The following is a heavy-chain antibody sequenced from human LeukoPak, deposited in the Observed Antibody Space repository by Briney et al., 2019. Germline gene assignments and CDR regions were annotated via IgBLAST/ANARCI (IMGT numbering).Heavy chain of an antibody. CDR1: GGSISSYY. Sequence: TSETLSLTCTVSGGSISSYYWSWIRQPPGKGLEWIGYIYYSGSTKYKPSLKSRVTISVDTSKNQFSLKLSSVTAADTAVYYCARGRFLDAFDIWGQGTMVTVSS. CDR3: ARGRFLDAFDI. CDR2: IYYSGST. V-gene: IGHV4-59*01. D-gene: IGHD3-3*01. J-gene: IGHJ3*02.